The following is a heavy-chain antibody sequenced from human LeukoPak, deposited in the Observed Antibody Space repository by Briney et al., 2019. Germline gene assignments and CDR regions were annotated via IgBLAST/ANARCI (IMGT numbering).Heavy chain of an antibody. V-gene: IGHV4-30-4*01. J-gene: IGHJ4*02. Sequence: PSQTLSLTCTVSGGSISSGDYYWSWIRQPRGKGLEWIGYIYYSGSTYYNPSLKSRVTISVDTSKNQFPLKLSSVTAADTAVYYCASYDFWSGPPSWGQGTLVTVSS. CDR1: GGSISSGDYY. CDR2: IYYSGST. D-gene: IGHD3-3*01. CDR3: ASYDFWSGPPS.